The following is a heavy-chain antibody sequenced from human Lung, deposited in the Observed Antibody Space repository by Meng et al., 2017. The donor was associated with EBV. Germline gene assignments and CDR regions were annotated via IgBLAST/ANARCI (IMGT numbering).Heavy chain of an antibody. D-gene: IGHD6-13*01. CDR3: ASLAAAGWFDP. CDR2: IYHSGNT. CDR1: GGSISSSDW. J-gene: IGHJ5*02. Sequence: QVQLQESGPGLVKPSGTLSLPCAVSGGSISSSDWWSWVRQPPGKGLEWIGEIYHSGNTIYNPSLKSRVTISVDKSKNQFSLKVNSVTAADTAVYYCASLAAAGWFDPWGQGTLVTVSS. V-gene: IGHV4-4*02.